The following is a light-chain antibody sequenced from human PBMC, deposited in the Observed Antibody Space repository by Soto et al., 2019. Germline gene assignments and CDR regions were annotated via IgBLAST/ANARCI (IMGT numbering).Light chain of an antibody. CDR3: QQYGSSPGT. V-gene: IGKV3-20*01. Sequence: EIVLTQSPGTLSLSPGERATLSCRASQSVSSNLAWYQQKVGQAPRLLIYGASSRATGIPDRFSGSGSGTDFTLTITRLEPEDFAVYYCQQYGSSPGTFGQGTKVESK. CDR2: GAS. CDR1: QSVSSN. J-gene: IGKJ1*01.